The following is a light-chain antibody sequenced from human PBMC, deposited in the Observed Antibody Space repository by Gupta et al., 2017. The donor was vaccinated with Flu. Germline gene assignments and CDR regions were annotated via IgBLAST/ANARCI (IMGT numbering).Light chain of an antibody. CDR1: QSIDIW. CDR3: QRYDSLWT. Sequence: DIQMTQSPSTLSASVGDRVTIPCRASQSIDIWLAWYQQKPGKVPRLLIYKASTLESGVPSRFSGSGSGTEFSLTISSLQPDDFATYYCQRYDSLWTFGQGTTVEIK. CDR2: KAS. V-gene: IGKV1-5*03. J-gene: IGKJ1*01.